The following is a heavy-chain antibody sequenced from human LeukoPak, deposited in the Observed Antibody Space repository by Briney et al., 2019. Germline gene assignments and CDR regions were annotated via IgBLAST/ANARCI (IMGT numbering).Heavy chain of an antibody. D-gene: IGHD1-26*01. V-gene: IGHV3-23*01. CDR3: AISGGYWAWAH. J-gene: IGHJ4*02. CDR1: GFTFGIYA. CDR2: ISGSAST. Sequence: GGSLRLSCAASGFTFGIYAMSWVRQAPGKGLEWVSGISGSASTYYADCVKGRFTISRDNSKNTLYLQMSSLRAEDTAVYYCAISGGYWAWAHWGQGTLVTVSS.